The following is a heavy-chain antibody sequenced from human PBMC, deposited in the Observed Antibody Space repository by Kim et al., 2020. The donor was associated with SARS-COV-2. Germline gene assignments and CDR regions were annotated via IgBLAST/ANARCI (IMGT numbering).Heavy chain of an antibody. J-gene: IGHJ4*02. V-gene: IGHV3-30*07. D-gene: IGHD5-12*01. Sequence: KGRFTISRDNSKNTLYLQMNSLRAEDTAVYYCARVLQNIVATIDPPFDYWGQGTLVTVSS. CDR3: ARVLQNIVATIDPPFDY.